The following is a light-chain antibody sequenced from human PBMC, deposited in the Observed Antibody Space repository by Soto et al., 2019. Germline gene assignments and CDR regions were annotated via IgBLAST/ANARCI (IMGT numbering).Light chain of an antibody. CDR3: QQCNNWPPWT. J-gene: IGKJ1*01. Sequence: EILLTQSPATLSVSPGERATLSCRASQSISRNLAWYQQKPGQAPRLLIYGTSTRATGIPARFSGNGSGTEFTLTISSLQSEDFAVYYCQQCNNWPPWTFGQGTKVDIK. CDR1: QSISRN. V-gene: IGKV3-15*01. CDR2: GTS.